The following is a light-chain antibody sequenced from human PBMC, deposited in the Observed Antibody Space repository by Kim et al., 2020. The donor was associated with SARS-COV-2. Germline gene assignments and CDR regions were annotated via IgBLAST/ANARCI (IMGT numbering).Light chain of an antibody. CDR1: KLGDKQ. V-gene: IGLV3-1*01. J-gene: IGLJ1*01. Sequence: EQTASITWSGDKLGDKQACWYHQKPGQSPVLVIYQDSKRPSGIPERFSGSNSGNTATLTISGTQAMDEADYYCQAWDSSTYVFGTGTKVTVL. CDR2: QDS. CDR3: QAWDSSTYV.